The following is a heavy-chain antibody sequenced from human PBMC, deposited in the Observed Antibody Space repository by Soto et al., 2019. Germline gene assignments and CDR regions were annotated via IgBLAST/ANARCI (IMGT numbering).Heavy chain of an antibody. Sequence: QVQLVQSGAEVKKPGSSVKVSCKASGGTFSSYAISWVRQAPGQGLEWMGGIIPIFGTANYAQKFQGRVTITADESTGTAYMELSSLRSEDTAVYYCARSTTVPDTYYYYYGMDVWGQGTTVTVSS. CDR3: ARSTTVPDTYYYYYGMDV. CDR2: IIPIFGTA. CDR1: GGTFSSYA. V-gene: IGHV1-69*12. D-gene: IGHD4-17*01. J-gene: IGHJ6*02.